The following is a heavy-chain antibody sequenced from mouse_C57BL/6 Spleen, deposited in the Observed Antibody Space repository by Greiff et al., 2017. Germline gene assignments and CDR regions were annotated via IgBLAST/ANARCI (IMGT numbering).Heavy chain of an antibody. CDR2: IDPSDSYT. CDR1: GYTFTSYW. Sequence: QVQLQQPGAELVKPGASVKLSCKASGYTFTSYWMQWVKQRPGQGLEWIGGIDPSDSYTNYNQKFKGKATLTVDTSSSTAYMQLSSLTSEDSAVYYCARRAHYYAMDYWGQGTSVTVSS. D-gene: IGHD3-1*01. J-gene: IGHJ4*01. CDR3: ARRAHYYAMDY. V-gene: IGHV1-50*01.